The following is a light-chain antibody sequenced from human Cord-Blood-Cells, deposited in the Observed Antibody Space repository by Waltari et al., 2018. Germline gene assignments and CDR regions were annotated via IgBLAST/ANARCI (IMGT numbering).Light chain of an antibody. CDR2: GNS. CDR1: SPNLGAGYD. V-gene: IGLV1-40*01. Sequence: QSVLTQPPSVSGAPGPRVTISCTGSSPNLGAGYDVPWYQQLPGTAPKLLIYGNSNRPSGVPDRFSGSKSGTSASLAITGLQAEDEADYYCQSYDSSLSGSVVFGGGTKLTVL. CDR3: QSYDSSLSGSVV. J-gene: IGLJ2*01.